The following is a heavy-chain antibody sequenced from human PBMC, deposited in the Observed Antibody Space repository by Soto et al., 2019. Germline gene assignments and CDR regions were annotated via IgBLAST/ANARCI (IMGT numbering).Heavy chain of an antibody. CDR3: ARVSSGVGIDI. V-gene: IGHV3-13*01. CDR2: IGTAGDT. CDR1: GFTFSSYD. Sequence: GGSLRLSCAASGFTFSSYDMHWVRQATGKGLEWVSAIGTAGDTYYPGSVKGRFTISRENAKNSLYLQMNSLRAGDTAVYYCARVSSGVGIDIWGQGTMVTVSS. D-gene: IGHD1-26*01. J-gene: IGHJ3*02.